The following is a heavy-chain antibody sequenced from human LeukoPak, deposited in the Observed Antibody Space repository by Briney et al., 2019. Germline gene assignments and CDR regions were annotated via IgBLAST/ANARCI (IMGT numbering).Heavy chain of an antibody. Sequence: GRSLRLSCAASGFTFDDYAMHWVRQAPGKGLEWVSGISWNSGSIGYADSVKGRFTTSTDNAKNSLYLQMNSLRAGDMALYDCAWVGLSVGMDVGGKETTLTVSS. CDR2: ISWNSGSI. D-gene: IGHD3-10*01. V-gene: IGHV3-9*03. J-gene: IGHJ6*04. CDR3: AWVGLSVGMDV. CDR1: GFTFDDYA.